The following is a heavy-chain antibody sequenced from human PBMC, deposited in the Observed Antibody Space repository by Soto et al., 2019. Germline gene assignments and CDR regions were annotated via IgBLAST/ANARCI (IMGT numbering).Heavy chain of an antibody. CDR3: AKDHYGSGIYGMDV. J-gene: IGHJ6*02. V-gene: IGHV3-9*01. Sequence: PGGSLRLSCAASGFTFDDYAMHWVRQTPGKGLEWVSGITWNSGTIGYADSVKGRFTISRDNGKNSLYLQMNSLRPEDTALYYCAKDHYGSGIYGMDVWGQGTTVTVSS. CDR1: GFTFDDYA. CDR2: ITWNSGTI. D-gene: IGHD3-10*01.